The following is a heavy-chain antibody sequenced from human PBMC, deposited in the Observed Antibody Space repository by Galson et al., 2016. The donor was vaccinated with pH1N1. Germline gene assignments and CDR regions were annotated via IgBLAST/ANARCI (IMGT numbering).Heavy chain of an antibody. J-gene: IGHJ6*02. CDR3: ARGYREKVGAGISYYVSLDD. V-gene: IGHV4-31*03. CDR2: ISHSGST. CDR1: GGPITRGGSS. D-gene: IGHD3-10*02. Sequence: LSLTCTVSGGPITRGGSSWTWIRQSPGKGLEWIGDISHSGSTSHNPSLKSRLTLSVDTSNNQFSLKLKSVAAADTAVYYCARGYREKVGAGISYYVSLDDRGPGTTVTVSS.